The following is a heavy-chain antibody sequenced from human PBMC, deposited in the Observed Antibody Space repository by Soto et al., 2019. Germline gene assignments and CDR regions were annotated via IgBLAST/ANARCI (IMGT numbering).Heavy chain of an antibody. CDR2: VSYDGSHD. Sequence: GGSLRLSCAASGFTFSSYGMHWVRQAPGKGLEWVAVVSYDGSHDFYADSVKGRFSISRDNSRAIMYLQMNSLKPEDTAVYYCAKGSVLRVVEAPLAILGGVDVWGQGAVVTVSS. CDR3: AKGSVLRVVEAPLAILGGVDV. J-gene: IGHJ6*02. V-gene: IGHV3-30*18. CDR1: GFTFSSYG. D-gene: IGHD2-8*01.